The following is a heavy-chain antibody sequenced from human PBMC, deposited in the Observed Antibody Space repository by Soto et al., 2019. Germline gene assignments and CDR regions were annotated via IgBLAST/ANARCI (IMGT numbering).Heavy chain of an antibody. CDR3: ARDQGCGGDCYSPVGYYYHGLDV. J-gene: IGHJ6*02. CDR1: GYTFTGYY. CDR2: INPNSGGT. Sequence: ASVKVACKAAGYTFTGYYMHCVRQAPGQGLEWMGWINPNSGGTNYAQKFQGWVTMTRDTSISTAYMELSRLRSDDTAVYYCARDQGCGGDCYSPVGYYYHGLDVWGQGTTVTVSS. V-gene: IGHV1-2*04. D-gene: IGHD2-21*01.